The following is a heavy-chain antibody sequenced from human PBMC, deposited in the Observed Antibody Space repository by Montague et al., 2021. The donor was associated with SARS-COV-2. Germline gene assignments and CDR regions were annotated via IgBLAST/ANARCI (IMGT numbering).Heavy chain of an antibody. CDR3: ARLRGDYGGTYDTFDI. CDR1: GGSISSRSYY. D-gene: IGHD4-23*01. V-gene: IGHV4-39*01. J-gene: IGHJ3*02. Sequence: SETLSLTCTVSGGSISSRSYYWGWTRQPPGKGLEWIGSIYNSGSTYYNPSLKSRVTISVDTSKNQFSLKLSSVTAADTAVYYCARLRGDYGGTYDTFDIWGQGTMVTVSS. CDR2: IYNSGST.